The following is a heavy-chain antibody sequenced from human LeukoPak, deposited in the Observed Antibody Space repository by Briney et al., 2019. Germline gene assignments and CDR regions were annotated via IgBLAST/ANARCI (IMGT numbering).Heavy chain of an antibody. Sequence: PSETLSLTCTVSGGSISSYYWSWVRQPAGKGLEWIGRIYTRGNTNYNPSLKSRVTVSVDTSKNQFSLKLSSVTAADTAVYYCARGRGEGRGIAMVRGVRAPSYNWFDPWGHGTQVTVSS. D-gene: IGHD3-10*01. CDR1: GGSISSYY. CDR2: IYTRGNT. CDR3: ARGRGEGRGIAMVRGVRAPSYNWFDP. J-gene: IGHJ5*02. V-gene: IGHV4-4*07.